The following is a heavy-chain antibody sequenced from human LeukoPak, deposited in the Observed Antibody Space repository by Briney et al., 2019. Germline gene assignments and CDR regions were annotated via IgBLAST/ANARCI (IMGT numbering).Heavy chain of an antibody. J-gene: IGHJ4*02. D-gene: IGHD3/OR15-3a*01. CDR3: ARVWTTWGFDY. CDR1: GGSVSSGDYY. V-gene: IGHV4-30-4*01. CDR2: IYYSGST. Sequence: SETLSLTCAVSGGSVSSGDYYWSWIRQPPGKGLEWIGYIYYSGSTYHNPSLKSRVTISVDTSKNQFSLKLSSVTAADTAVYYCARVWTTWGFDYWGQGTLVTVSS.